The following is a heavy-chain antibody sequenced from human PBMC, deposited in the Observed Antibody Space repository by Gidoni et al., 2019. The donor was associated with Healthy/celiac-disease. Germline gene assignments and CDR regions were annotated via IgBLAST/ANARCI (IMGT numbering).Heavy chain of an antibody. CDR3: ARGRKRWFRELAPDYYYYYMDV. CDR2: INHSGST. CDR1: GGSFSGYY. Sequence: QVQLQQWGAGLLKPSETLSLTCAVYGGSFSGYYWSWIRQPPGKGLEWIGEINHSGSTTYNPSLKSRVTISVDTSKNQFSLKLSSVTAADTAVYYCARGRKRWFRELAPDYYYYYMDVWGKGTTVTVSS. J-gene: IGHJ6*03. D-gene: IGHD3-10*01. V-gene: IGHV4-34*01.